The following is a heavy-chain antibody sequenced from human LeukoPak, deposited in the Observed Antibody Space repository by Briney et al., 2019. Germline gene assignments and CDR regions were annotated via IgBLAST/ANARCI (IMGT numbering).Heavy chain of an antibody. CDR1: GFTFSSYA. V-gene: IGHV3-23*01. CDR3: AKAITTVPIVPGYFQH. J-gene: IGHJ1*01. D-gene: IGHD4-17*01. Sequence: PGGSLRLSCAASGFTFSSYAMSWVRQAPGKGLEWVSAISGSGGSTYYADSVKGRFTISRDNSKNTLYLQMNSLRAEDTAVYYCAKAITTVPIVPGYFQHWGQGTLVTVSS. CDR2: ISGSGGST.